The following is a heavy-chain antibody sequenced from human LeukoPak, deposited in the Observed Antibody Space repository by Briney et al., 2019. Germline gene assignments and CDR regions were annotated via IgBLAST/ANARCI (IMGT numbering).Heavy chain of an antibody. J-gene: IGHJ4*02. V-gene: IGHV4-34*01. Sequence: PSETLSLTCAVYGGSFSGYYWSWIRQPPGKGLEWIGEINHSGSTNYNPSLKSRVTISVDTSKNQFSLKLSSVTAADTAVYYCATGPSVWAGFYFDYWGQGTLVTVSS. D-gene: IGHD3-16*01. CDR2: INHSGST. CDR3: ATGPSVWAGFYFDY. CDR1: GGSFSGYY.